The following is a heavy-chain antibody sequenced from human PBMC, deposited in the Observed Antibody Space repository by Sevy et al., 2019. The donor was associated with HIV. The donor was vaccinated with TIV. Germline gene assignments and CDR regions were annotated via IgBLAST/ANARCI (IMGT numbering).Heavy chain of an antibody. CDR1: GFTFSSYS. CDR3: ARDKGVVPAAMVRRVDAFDI. Sequence: GGSLRLSCAASGFTFSSYSMNWVRQAPGKGLEWVSYISSSSSTIYYADSVKGRFTISRDNAKNSLYLQMNSLRAEDTAVYCCARDKGVVPAAMVRRVDAFDIWGQGTMVTVSS. V-gene: IGHV3-48*01. D-gene: IGHD2-2*01. CDR2: ISSSSSTI. J-gene: IGHJ3*02.